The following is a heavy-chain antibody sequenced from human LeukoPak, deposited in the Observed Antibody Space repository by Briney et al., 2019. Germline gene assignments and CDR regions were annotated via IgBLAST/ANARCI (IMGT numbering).Heavy chain of an antibody. CDR1: GFTFSSYS. V-gene: IGHV3-48*01. CDR3: ARDEIGYSKSKRYYYYYMDV. D-gene: IGHD4-11*01. Sequence: GGSLRLSCAASGFTFSSYSMNWVRQAPRKGLEWVSYISSSSSTIYYADSVKGRFTISRDNAKNSLYLQMNSLRAEDTAVYYCARDEIGYSKSKRYYYYYMDVWGKGTTVTVSS. J-gene: IGHJ6*03. CDR2: ISSSSSTI.